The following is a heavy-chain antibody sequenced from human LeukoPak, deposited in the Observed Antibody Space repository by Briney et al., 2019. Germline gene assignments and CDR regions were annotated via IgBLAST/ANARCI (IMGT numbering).Heavy chain of an antibody. J-gene: IGHJ4*02. CDR2: IYYSGST. CDR1: GGSISSSSYY. V-gene: IGHV4-39*07. CDR3: ASRSGWRYFDY. Sequence: PSETLSLTCTVSGGSISSSSYYWGWIRQPPGKGLEWIGSIYYSGSTYYNPSLKSRVTISVDTSKNQFSLKLSSVTAADTAVYYCASRSGWRYFDYWGQGTLVTVSS. D-gene: IGHD6-19*01.